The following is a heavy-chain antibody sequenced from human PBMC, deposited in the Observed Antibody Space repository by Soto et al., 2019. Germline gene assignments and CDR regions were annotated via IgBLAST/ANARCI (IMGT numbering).Heavy chain of an antibody. CDR1: GFTFSSYG. V-gene: IGHV3-30*18. D-gene: IGHD5-18*01. Sequence: PGGSLRLSCAASGFTFSSYGMHWVRQAPCKWLEWVAVISYDGSNKYYADSVKGRFTISRDNSKNTLYLQMNSLRAEDTAVYYCAKDRVQLWPGYYYGMDVWGQGTTVTVSS. CDR3: AKDRVQLWPGYYYGMDV. CDR2: ISYDGSNK. J-gene: IGHJ6*02.